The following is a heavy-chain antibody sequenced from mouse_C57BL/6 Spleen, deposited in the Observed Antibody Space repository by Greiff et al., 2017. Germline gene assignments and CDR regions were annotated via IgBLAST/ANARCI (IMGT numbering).Heavy chain of an antibody. CDR2: IYPGDGDT. V-gene: IGHV1-80*01. CDR3: ARPYYGPYFDV. Sequence: VQLQQSGAELVKPGASVKISCKASGYAFSSYWMNWVKQRPGKGLEWIGQIYPGDGDTNYNGKFKGKATLTADKSASTAYMQLSSLTSEDSAVYFCARPYYGPYFDVWGTGTTVTVSS. D-gene: IGHD2-10*01. CDR1: GYAFSSYW. J-gene: IGHJ1*03.